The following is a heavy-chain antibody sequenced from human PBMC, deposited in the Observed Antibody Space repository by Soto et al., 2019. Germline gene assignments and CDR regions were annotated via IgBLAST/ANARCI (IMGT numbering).Heavy chain of an antibody. CDR3: TPEYSYGLSGYYGMDV. Sequence: PGGSLRLSCAASGFTFSGSSMHWVRQASGKGLEWIGRIRSKANSYATAYAASVKGRFTISRDDSKNTAYLQMNSLKTEDTAVYYCTPEYSYGLSGYYGMDVWGQGTTVTVSS. J-gene: IGHJ6*02. CDR1: GFTFSGSS. CDR2: IRSKANSYAT. V-gene: IGHV3-73*01. D-gene: IGHD5-18*01.